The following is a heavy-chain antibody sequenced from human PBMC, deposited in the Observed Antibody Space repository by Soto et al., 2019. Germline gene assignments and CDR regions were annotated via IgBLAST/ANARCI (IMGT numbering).Heavy chain of an antibody. CDR1: GFTFSSYW. CDR2: IKQDGSEK. CDR3: ARVISGSSGDLTKAYYYGMDV. D-gene: IGHD6-19*01. Sequence: GGSLRLSCAASGFTFSSYWMSWVRQAPGKGLEWVANIKQDGSEKYYVDSVKGRFTISRDNAKNSLYLQMNRLRAEDTAVYYCARVISGSSGDLTKAYYYGMDVWGQGTTVTVSS. J-gene: IGHJ6*02. V-gene: IGHV3-7*01.